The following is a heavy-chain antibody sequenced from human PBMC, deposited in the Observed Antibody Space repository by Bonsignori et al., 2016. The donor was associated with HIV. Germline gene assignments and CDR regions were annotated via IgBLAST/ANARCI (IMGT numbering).Heavy chain of an antibody. V-gene: IGHV1-69*10. Sequence: WVRQAPGQGLEWMGGIIPILGIANYAQKFQGRVMITADESTSTAYMELSSLRSEDTAVYYCARGNSVVVAARGGLFDIWGQGTMVTVSS. D-gene: IGHD2-15*01. J-gene: IGHJ3*02. CDR3: ARGNSVVVAARGGLFDI. CDR2: IIPILGIA.